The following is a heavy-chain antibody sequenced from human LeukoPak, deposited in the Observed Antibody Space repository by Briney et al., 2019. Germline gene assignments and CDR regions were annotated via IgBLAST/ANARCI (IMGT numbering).Heavy chain of an antibody. CDR1: GFTFSSYA. CDR2: ISGSGGST. J-gene: IGHJ3*02. V-gene: IGHV3-23*01. D-gene: IGHD3-22*01. Sequence: GGSLRLSCAASGFTFSSYAMSWVRQAPGQGLEWVSAISGSGGSTYYADSVKGRFTISRDNSKNTLYLQMNSLRAEDTAVYYCAKVNWYYYDSSGYYPSHGAFDIWGQGTMVTVSS. CDR3: AKVNWYYYDSSGYYPSHGAFDI.